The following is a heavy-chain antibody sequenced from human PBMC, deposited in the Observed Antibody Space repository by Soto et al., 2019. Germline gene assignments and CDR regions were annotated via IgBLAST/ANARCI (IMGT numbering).Heavy chain of an antibody. V-gene: IGHV3-33*01. CDR1: GFTFSSYG. D-gene: IGHD6-19*01. CDR2: IWYDGSNK. J-gene: IGHJ4*02. Sequence: GGSLRLSXAASGFTFSSYGMHWVRQAPGKGLEWVAVIWYDGSNKYYADSVKGRFTISRDNSKNTLYLQMNSLRAEDTAVYYCAREVGSGWFDYWGQGTLVTVSS. CDR3: AREVGSGWFDY.